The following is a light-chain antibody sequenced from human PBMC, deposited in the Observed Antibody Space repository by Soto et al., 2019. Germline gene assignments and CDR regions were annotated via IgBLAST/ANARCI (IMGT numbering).Light chain of an antibody. CDR1: SSDVGGYNF. CDR3: CSYAGSYTVV. CDR2: DVT. J-gene: IGLJ2*01. Sequence: QSALTQPRSVSGSPGQSVTISCTGTSSDVGGYNFVSWYQQHPGKAPKLMISDVTKRPSGVPDRFSGSKSVNTASLTISGLQAEDEADYYCCSYAGSYTVVFGGGTKLTVL. V-gene: IGLV2-11*01.